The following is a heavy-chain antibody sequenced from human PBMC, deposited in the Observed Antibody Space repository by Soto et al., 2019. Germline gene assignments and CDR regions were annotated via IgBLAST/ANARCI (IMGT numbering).Heavy chain of an antibody. Sequence: QVQLVESGGGVVQPGRSLRLSCAASGFTFSSYAMHWVRQAPGKGLEWVAVISYDGSNKYYADSVKGRFTISRDNSKNTLYLHMNSLRAEDTAVYYCARDPSGYSSSWYGGYGWFDPWGQGTLVTVSS. CDR1: GFTFSSYA. D-gene: IGHD6-13*01. V-gene: IGHV3-30-3*01. J-gene: IGHJ5*02. CDR3: ARDPSGYSSSWYGGYGWFDP. CDR2: ISYDGSNK.